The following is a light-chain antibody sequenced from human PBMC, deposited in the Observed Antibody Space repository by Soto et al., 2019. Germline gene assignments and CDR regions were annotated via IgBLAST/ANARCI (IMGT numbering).Light chain of an antibody. V-gene: IGKV1-39*01. Sequence: DIQMTQSPSSLSASVGDRVTITCLASQRINIHLNWYQQKLGRAPDLLSYAASSLQDWVPSRCSGSGAGTDFTLTSSSLQPEDFATYYCQQSYITPLAFGQGTKVEIK. CDR3: QQSYITPLA. J-gene: IGKJ1*01. CDR1: QRINIH. CDR2: AAS.